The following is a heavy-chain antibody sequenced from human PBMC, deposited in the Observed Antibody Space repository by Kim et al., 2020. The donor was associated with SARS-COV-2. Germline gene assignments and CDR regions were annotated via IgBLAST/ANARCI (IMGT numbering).Heavy chain of an antibody. J-gene: IGHJ6*02. D-gene: IGHD3-22*01. Sequence: GGSLRLSCVASGFTFDTYAMSWVRQAPGKGLEWVSVISGNGVNKFYADSVRGRLTVSSDNSKNTLYLQMNSLRDEDTALYYCAKVVVMDGYNYYYYYGMDVWGQGTAVTVSS. V-gene: IGHV3-23*01. CDR1: GFTFDTYA. CDR2: ISGNGVNK. CDR3: AKVVVMDGYNYYYYYGMDV.